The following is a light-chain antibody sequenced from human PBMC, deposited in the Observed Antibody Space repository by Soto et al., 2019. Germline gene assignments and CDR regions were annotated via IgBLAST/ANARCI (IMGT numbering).Light chain of an antibody. J-gene: IGLJ2*01. Sequence: QSALTQPASVSGSPGQSSTISCTGTSSDVGGYDFVSWYQQHPSKAPKLMIYEVSNRPSGVSNRFSGAKSGNTASLTISGLQAEDEADYYCSSYTSSSTVVFGGGTKLTVL. CDR1: SSDVGGYDF. V-gene: IGLV2-14*01. CDR3: SSYTSSSTVV. CDR2: EVS.